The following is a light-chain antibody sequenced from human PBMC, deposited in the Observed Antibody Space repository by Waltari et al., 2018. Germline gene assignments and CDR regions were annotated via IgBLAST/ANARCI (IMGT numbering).Light chain of an antibody. CDR2: YNSDSDT. J-gene: IGLJ3*02. Sequence: QAVLPQPSSLSASPGASASPTCTLRSCFSVGTYGMFWYQKKPGSPPQYLLMYNSDSDTRQGSGVPSRFSGSKDASANAGILLISGLQSEDEADYYCMIWHNDAWVFGGGTKLSVL. CDR3: MIWHNDAWV. CDR1: SCFSVGTYG. V-gene: IGLV5-45*03.